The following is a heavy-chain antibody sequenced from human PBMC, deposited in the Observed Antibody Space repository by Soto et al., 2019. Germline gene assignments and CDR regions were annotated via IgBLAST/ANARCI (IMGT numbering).Heavy chain of an antibody. J-gene: IGHJ1*01. CDR2: IYPGDSDT. Sequence: EVQLVQSGAEVKKPGESLKISCKGSGYSFTSYWIGWVRQMPGKGLEWMGIIYPGDSDTRYSPSFQGQVTISADQSISTAYLQWSSLKASDTAMYYCAIPTIYGDPAEYFQHWGQGTLVTVSS. V-gene: IGHV5-51*03. D-gene: IGHD4-17*01. CDR3: AIPTIYGDPAEYFQH. CDR1: GYSFTSYW.